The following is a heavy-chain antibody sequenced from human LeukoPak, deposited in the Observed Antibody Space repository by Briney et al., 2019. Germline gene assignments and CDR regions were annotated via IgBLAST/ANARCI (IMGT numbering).Heavy chain of an antibody. J-gene: IGHJ4*02. D-gene: IGHD5-24*01. V-gene: IGHV3-9*01. CDR1: GFTFDDYA. Sequence: GRSLRLSCAASGFTFDDYAMHWVRQVPGKGLEWVSGITWNSGSRGYADPVKGRFTISRDNAKNSLYLQMNSLSPEDTALYYCAKEAGRDDLWDYFDCWGQGTLVTVSS. CDR2: ITWNSGSR. CDR3: AKEAGRDDLWDYFDC.